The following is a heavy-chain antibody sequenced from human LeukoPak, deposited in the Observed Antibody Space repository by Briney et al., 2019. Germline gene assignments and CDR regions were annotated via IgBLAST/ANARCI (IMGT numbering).Heavy chain of an antibody. Sequence: GGSLRLSCAASGFTFSSYWMSWVRQAPEKGLEWVANIKQDGSEKYYVDSVKGRFTISRDNAKNSLYLQMNSLRAEDTAVYYCARDAWIQLWLYFDYWGQGTLVTVSS. D-gene: IGHD5-18*01. V-gene: IGHV3-7*03. CDR3: ARDAWIQLWLYFDY. CDR2: IKQDGSEK. J-gene: IGHJ4*02. CDR1: GFTFSSYW.